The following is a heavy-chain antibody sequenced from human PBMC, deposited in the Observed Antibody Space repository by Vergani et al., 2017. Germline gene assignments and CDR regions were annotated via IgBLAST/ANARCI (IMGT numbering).Heavy chain of an antibody. CDR3: ARGSGNPLYYYYGMDV. CDR1: GGTFSSYT. CDR2: IIPILGIA. Sequence: QVQLVQSGAEVKKPGSSVKVSCKASGGTFSSYTISWVRQAPGQGPEWMGRIIPILGIANYAQKFQGRVTITADKSTSTAYMELSSLRSEDTAVYYCARGSGNPLYYYYGMDVWGQGTTVTVSS. V-gene: IGHV1-69*02. D-gene: IGHD4-23*01. J-gene: IGHJ6*02.